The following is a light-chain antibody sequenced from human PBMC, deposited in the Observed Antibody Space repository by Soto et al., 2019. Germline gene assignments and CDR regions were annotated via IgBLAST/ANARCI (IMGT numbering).Light chain of an antibody. Sequence: EMVLTPSPEHKTVSQGERATLSCRASQSVSSNLAWYQQKPGQAPRLLIYGASTRATGIPARFIGSGSGTDFTLTISSLEPEDFAVYYCQHRSFGPPWPVGQGSKVDIK. V-gene: IGKV3-15*01. CDR1: QSVSSN. CDR2: GAS. J-gene: IGKJ1*01. CDR3: QHRSFGPPWP.